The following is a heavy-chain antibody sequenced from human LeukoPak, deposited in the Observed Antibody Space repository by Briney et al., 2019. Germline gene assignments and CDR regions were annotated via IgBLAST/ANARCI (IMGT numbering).Heavy chain of an antibody. J-gene: IGHJ4*02. Sequence: GASVKVSCKASGYSFTSYGISWVRQAPGQGLEWMGWINTYNGNTNYAQSVQGRVTMTTDTATSTAYMELRSLRSDDTAVYFCARVITMVRGVILPVSGFDYWGQGTLVTASS. D-gene: IGHD3-10*01. CDR1: GYSFTSYG. V-gene: IGHV1-18*01. CDR2: INTYNGNT. CDR3: ARVITMVRGVILPVSGFDY.